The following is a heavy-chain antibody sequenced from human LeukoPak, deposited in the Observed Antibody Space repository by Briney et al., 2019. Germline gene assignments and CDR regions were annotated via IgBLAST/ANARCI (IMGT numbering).Heavy chain of an antibody. CDR3: ARNGDGVDYSNSYDAFDI. D-gene: IGHD4-11*01. CDR1: RGTFSSYA. CDR2: IIPIFGTA. Sequence: SSVKVSCKACRGTFSSYAISWVRQAPGQGLEWMGGIIPIFGTANYAQKFQGRVTITTDESTSTAYMELSSLRSEDTAVYYCARNGDGVDYSNSYDAFDIWGQGTMVTVSS. V-gene: IGHV1-69*05. J-gene: IGHJ3*02.